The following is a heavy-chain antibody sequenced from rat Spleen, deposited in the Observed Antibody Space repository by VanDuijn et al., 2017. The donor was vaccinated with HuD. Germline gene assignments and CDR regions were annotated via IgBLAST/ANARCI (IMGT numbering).Heavy chain of an antibody. D-gene: IGHD1-2*01. V-gene: IGHV5-17*01. CDR2: FSFDGRTT. Sequence: EVQLVESGGGLLQPGRYLKLCCPASGFTFSDYYMAWVRQAPTEGLEWVATFSFDGRTTYYRDSVKGRFIISRDNAKNTLYLQMDSLRSEDTATYYCARHRSYYSSYVYAFDYWGQGVMVTVSS. J-gene: IGHJ2*01. CDR1: GFTFSDYY. CDR3: ARHRSYYSSYVYAFDY.